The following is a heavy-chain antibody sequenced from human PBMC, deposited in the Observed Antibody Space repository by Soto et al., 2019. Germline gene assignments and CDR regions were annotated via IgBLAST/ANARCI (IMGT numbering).Heavy chain of an antibody. CDR2: ISYDGSNK. CDR1: GFTFSSYA. V-gene: IGHV3-30-3*01. J-gene: IGHJ3*02. Sequence: GGSLILSCAASGFTFSSYAMHWVRQAPGKGLEWVAVISYDGSNKYYADSVKGRFTISRDNSKNTLYLQMNSLRAEDTAVYYCARRYSYGYWSIPLDAFDIWGQGTMVTVSS. D-gene: IGHD5-18*01. CDR3: ARRYSYGYWSIPLDAFDI.